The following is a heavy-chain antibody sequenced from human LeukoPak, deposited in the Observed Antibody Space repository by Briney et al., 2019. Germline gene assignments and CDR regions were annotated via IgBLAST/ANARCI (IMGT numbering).Heavy chain of an antibody. Sequence: SGTLCLTCAVSGGSFSGYYRSWIRQAPGKGLEWISEINHSGSTNYNPSLKSRRTISVGTSKKQSPLLLITVPAADTTVYYCACGGDYWGQGTLVTVSS. J-gene: IGHJ4*02. CDR2: INHSGST. CDR3: ACGGDY. CDR1: GGSFSGYY. V-gene: IGHV4-34*01.